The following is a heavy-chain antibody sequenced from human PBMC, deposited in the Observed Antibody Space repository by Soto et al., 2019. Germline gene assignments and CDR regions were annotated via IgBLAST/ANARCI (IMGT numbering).Heavy chain of an antibody. J-gene: IGHJ4*02. D-gene: IGHD1-26*01. CDR3: ARHHVRGRTIAGAAEF. CDR1: GGSLSCYY. Sequence: SETLSLTCAVYGGSLSCYYWSWMRQPPGKALEWIGEINHSGNTNYNPSLKSRVTISVDTSKNQLFLNLNSVTAADTAMYYCARHHVRGRTIAGAAEFWGQGTLVTVSS. V-gene: IGHV4-34*01. CDR2: INHSGNT.